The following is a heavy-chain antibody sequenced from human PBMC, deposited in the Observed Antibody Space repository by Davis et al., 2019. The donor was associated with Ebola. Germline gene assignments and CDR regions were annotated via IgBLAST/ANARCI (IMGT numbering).Heavy chain of an antibody. CDR3: ARGGNFMYAMDV. V-gene: IGHV3-43*01. J-gene: IGHJ6*04. Sequence: GGSLRLSCAASGFTLGDYTMYWVRQAPGKGLEWLSLISWDGSLTYYADSVRGRFTLSRDNSKNSLYLQMNILRSEDTALYYCARGGNFMYAMDVWGKGTTVIVSS. CDR2: ISWDGSLT. D-gene: IGHD4-23*01. CDR1: GFTLGDYT.